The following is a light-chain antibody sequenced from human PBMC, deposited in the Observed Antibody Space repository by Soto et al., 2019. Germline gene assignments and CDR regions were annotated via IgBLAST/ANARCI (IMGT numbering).Light chain of an antibody. CDR3: QQHNNWPLT. Sequence: EIVMTQSPATLSVSPGGRATLSCRASQSVGSNLAWYQQKPGQAPRLLIYGASTRATGIPARFSGSGSGTQFTLTISSLQSEDFAVYYCQQHNNWPLTFGGGTKVDIK. CDR1: QSVGSN. J-gene: IGKJ4*01. V-gene: IGKV3-15*01. CDR2: GAS.